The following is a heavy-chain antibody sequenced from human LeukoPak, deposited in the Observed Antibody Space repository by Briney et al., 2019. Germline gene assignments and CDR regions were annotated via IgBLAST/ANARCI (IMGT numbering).Heavy chain of an antibody. CDR1: GGSISSSSYY. Sequence: SETLSLTCTVSGGSISSSSYYWGWIRQPPGKGLEWIGSIYYSGSTYYNPSLKSRVTISVDTSKNQFSLKLSSVTAADTAVYYCARRGGDFRTGIVFDNWGQGSLVTVSS. D-gene: IGHD1-14*01. J-gene: IGHJ4*02. CDR3: ARRGGDFRTGIVFDN. CDR2: IYYSGST. V-gene: IGHV4-39*07.